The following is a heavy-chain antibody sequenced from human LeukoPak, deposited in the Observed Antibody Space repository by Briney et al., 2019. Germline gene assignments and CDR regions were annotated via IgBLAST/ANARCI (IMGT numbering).Heavy chain of an antibody. D-gene: IGHD5-12*01. CDR1: GDSISPSY. CDR3: ARGPVATVGYGMDV. J-gene: IGHJ6*02. Sequence: SETLSVTCTVSGDSISPSYWTWIRQPRGKGLEWIGHVSHSGTTNYNPSLNSRVIISVDTSKNQVSLRLMSVTAADTAVYYCARGPVATVGYGMDVWGQATTVTVSS. CDR2: VSHSGTT. V-gene: IGHV4-59*12.